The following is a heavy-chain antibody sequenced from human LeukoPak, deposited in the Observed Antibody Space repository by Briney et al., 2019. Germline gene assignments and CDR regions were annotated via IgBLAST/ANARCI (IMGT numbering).Heavy chain of an antibody. Sequence: PSETLSLTCTVSGGSISSSSYYWGWIRQPPGKGLEWIGSIYYSGSTYYNPSLKSRVTISVDTSKNQFSLKLSSVTAADTAVYYCARVRFLEWPTSGWFDPWGQGTLVTVSS. D-gene: IGHD3-3*01. CDR2: IYYSGST. J-gene: IGHJ5*02. CDR3: ARVRFLEWPTSGWFDP. V-gene: IGHV4-39*07. CDR1: GGSISSSSYY.